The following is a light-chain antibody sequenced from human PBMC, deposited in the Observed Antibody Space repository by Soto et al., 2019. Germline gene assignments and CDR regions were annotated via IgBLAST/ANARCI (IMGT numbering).Light chain of an antibody. CDR2: GAS. J-gene: IGKJ1*01. CDR1: QSVSNN. CDR3: QQYNNWPPWT. V-gene: IGKV3-15*01. Sequence: EIVMTQSPGTLSMSLGERATLSCRASQSVSNNLAWYQQRPGQAPRLLIYGASTRAAGIPARFSGSGSGTDFTPTISSLQSEDFAVYYCQQYNNWPPWTFGQGTKVEIK.